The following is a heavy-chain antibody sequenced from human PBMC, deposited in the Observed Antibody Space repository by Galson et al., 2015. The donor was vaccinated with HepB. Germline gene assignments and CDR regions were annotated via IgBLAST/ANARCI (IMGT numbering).Heavy chain of an antibody. CDR1: GGSISSSSYS. V-gene: IGHV4-39*01. D-gene: IGHD6-19*01. Sequence: SEPLYLTCTVSGGSISSSSYSWGWIRQPPGKGLEWIGSIYYSGSTYYNPSLKSRVTISVDTSKNQFSLKLSSVTAADTAVYYCAITLIAVADFDIWGQGTMVTVSS. CDR3: AITLIAVADFDI. J-gene: IGHJ3*02. CDR2: IYYSGST.